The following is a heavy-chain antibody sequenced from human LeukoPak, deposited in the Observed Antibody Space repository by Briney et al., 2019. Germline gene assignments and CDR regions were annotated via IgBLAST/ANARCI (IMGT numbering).Heavy chain of an antibody. J-gene: IGHJ6*02. D-gene: IGHD1-26*01. V-gene: IGHV3-30-3*01. CDR1: GFTFSSYA. Sequence: GGSPRLSYAASGFTFSSYAMHWVSQAPAKGLEWVAVISYDGSNKYYADSVKGRFTISRDNSKNTLYLQMNRLRAEDTAVYYCARARELPRYYYYYYGMDVWGQGTTVTVSS. CDR2: ISYDGSNK. CDR3: ARARELPRYYYYYYGMDV.